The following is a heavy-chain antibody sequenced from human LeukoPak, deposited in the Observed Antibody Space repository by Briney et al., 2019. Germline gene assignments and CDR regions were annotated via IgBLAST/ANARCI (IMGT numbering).Heavy chain of an antibody. CDR1: GYTFTGFY. D-gene: IGHD7-27*01. CDR2: ISPNSGGT. J-gene: IGHJ2*01. Sequence: GASVKVSCKPSGYTFTGFYIHWVRQAPGQGLEWMGWISPNSGGTDYAQRFQGRVTMTRDTSISTAYMELNSLRSDDTAVYYCAIQPWGSGNNWYFDLWGRGTLVTVSS. V-gene: IGHV1-2*02. CDR3: AIQPWGSGNNWYFDL.